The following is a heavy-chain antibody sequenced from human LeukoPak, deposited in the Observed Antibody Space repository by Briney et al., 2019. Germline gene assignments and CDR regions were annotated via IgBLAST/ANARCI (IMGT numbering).Heavy chain of an antibody. D-gene: IGHD4-17*01. CDR3: ARVISDYGDYNALGY. V-gene: IGHV1-2*02. CDR2: INPNSGGT. CDR1: GYTFTGYY. Sequence: APVKVSCKASGYTFTGYYMHWVRQAPGQGLEWMGWINPNSGGTNYAQKFQGRVTMTRDTSISTAYMELSRLRSDDTAVYYCARVISDYGDYNALGYWGQGTLVTVSS. J-gene: IGHJ4*02.